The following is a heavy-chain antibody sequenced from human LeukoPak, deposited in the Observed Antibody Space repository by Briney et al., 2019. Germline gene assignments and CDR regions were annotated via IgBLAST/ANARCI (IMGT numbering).Heavy chain of an antibody. J-gene: IGHJ4*02. CDR1: GASINSHY. V-gene: IGHV4-4*07. CDR3: ARALNPIPGPYYFEY. Sequence: PSETLSLTSTVSGASINSHYRSCIRQPAGKGLEWIGRIYISGSTNYNSSLQSRVTMSVDTSKNQFSLKLTSVTAADTAVYYCARALNPIPGPYYFEYWGQASLVTVSS. CDR2: IYISGST.